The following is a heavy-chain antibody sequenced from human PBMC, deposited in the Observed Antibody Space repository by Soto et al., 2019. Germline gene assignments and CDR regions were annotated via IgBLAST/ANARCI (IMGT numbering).Heavy chain of an antibody. J-gene: IGHJ4*02. CDR2: VSFDGKVT. CDR3: AREPYGDSQYFDY. V-gene: IGHV3-30*04. Sequence: QVQLVESGGGMAQAGTSLRLSCTGSGFTFNSLSLHWVRQGPDKGLEWVAVVSFDGKVTYYADSVKGRFTVSRDISKNTIYLQANSLRPEDTAVYYCAREPYGDSQYFDYWGQGTPVTRSS. CDR1: GFTFNSLS. D-gene: IGHD4-17*01.